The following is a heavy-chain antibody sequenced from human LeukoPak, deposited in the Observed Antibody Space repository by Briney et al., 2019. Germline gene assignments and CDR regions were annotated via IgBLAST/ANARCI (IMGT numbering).Heavy chain of an antibody. CDR2: SNSDGSTT. CDR3: GRGMRDYYGLDY. D-gene: IGHD3-10*01. CDR1: GFTFSNYA. Sequence: GGSLRLSCAASGFTFSNYAMSWVRHAPGKGLVWVSHSNSDGSTTDYADSVRGRFTISRDNAKNTLFLQMNSLIVEDTAVYYCGRGMRDYYGLDYWGQGILVTVSS. J-gene: IGHJ4*02. V-gene: IGHV3-74*01.